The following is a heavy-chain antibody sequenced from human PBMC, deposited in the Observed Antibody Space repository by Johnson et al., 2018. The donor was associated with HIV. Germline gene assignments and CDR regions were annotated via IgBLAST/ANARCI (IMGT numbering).Heavy chain of an antibody. CDR2: ISSSGSTI. CDR1: GFTFSDYY. V-gene: IGHV3-11*01. Sequence: QMQLVESGGGVVRPGGSLRLSCGASGFTFSDYYMSWIRQAPGKGLEWVSYISSSGSTIYYADSVKGRFNISRDNAKNSLYLQMNSLRVEDTALYYCARERYTTGLYSGSYGAFDMWGQGTMVTVSS. J-gene: IGHJ3*02. CDR3: ARERYTTGLYSGSYGAFDM. D-gene: IGHD1-26*01.